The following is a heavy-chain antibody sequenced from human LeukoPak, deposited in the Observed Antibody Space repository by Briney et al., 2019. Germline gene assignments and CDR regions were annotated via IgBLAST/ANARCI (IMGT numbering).Heavy chain of an antibody. CDR1: GFTFSSSW. J-gene: IGHJ4*02. CDR2: IKQDGSEK. CDR3: AKEFVVVPGNTNYFDY. Sequence: GGSLRLSCAASGFTFSSSWMTWVRQALGKGLEWVANIKQDGSEKYYVDSVKGRFTISRDNAKNSLYLQMKSLRAEDTAVYYCAKEFVVVPGNTNYFDYWGQGTLVTVSS. V-gene: IGHV3-7*03. D-gene: IGHD2-21*02.